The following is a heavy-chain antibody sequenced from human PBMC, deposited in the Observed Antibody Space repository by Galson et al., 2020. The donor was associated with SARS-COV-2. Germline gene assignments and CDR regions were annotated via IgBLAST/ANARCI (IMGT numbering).Heavy chain of an antibody. CDR3: ARAERVSGWFSCDY. CDR2: TYYRSKWYN. Sequence: SQTLSLTCVISGDSVSSTNAAWNWIRQSPSRGLEWLGRTYYRSKWYNDYAVSVKSRITINPDTSKNQFSLQLNSVTPEDTALYYCARAERVSGWFSCDYWGQGTLGTVSS. V-gene: IGHV6-1*01. D-gene: IGHD6-19*01. J-gene: IGHJ4*02. CDR1: GDSVSSTNAA.